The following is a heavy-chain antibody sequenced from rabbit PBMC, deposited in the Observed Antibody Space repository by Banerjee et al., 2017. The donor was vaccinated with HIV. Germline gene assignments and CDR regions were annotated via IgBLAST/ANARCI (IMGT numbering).Heavy chain of an antibody. J-gene: IGHJ3*01. CDR2: INTSSGNT. D-gene: IGHD2-1*01. CDR3: ARDHYGDSGWYRGFDL. CDR1: GFSFSYKYV. Sequence: QEHLVESGGGLVKPEGSLTLTCTASGFSFSYKYVMCWVRQAPGKGPEWIACINTSSGNTVYANWAKGRFTISKTSSTTVTLQMTSLTAADTASYFCARDHYGDSGWYRGFDLRGQGTLVTVS. V-gene: IGHV1S45*01.